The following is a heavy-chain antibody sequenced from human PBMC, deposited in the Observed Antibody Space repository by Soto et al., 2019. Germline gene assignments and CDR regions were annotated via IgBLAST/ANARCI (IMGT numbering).Heavy chain of an antibody. CDR3: ARGGLVRGVVTLYKWFDP. Sequence: SETLSLTCTVSGGSIGSYYWSWIRQTPGKGLEWIGYIYYTGFTNYNPSLKSRVTMSVDTSKKQSSLKLSSVTAADTAVYFCARGGLVRGVVTLYKWFDPWGQGTLVTVSS. J-gene: IGHJ5*02. D-gene: IGHD3-10*01. CDR1: GGSIGSYY. CDR2: IYYTGFT. V-gene: IGHV4-59*13.